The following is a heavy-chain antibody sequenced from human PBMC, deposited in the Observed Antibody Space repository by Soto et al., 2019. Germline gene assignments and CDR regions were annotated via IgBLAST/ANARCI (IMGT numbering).Heavy chain of an antibody. CDR2: IKSGGNTK. Sequence: GGSLRLSCAASGFAFNSYEMDWVRQAPGKGLEWVANIKSGGNTKFYVDSVKGRFTISRDDAKNSLYLDMNSLRAGDTAVYYCARGWSIVRGVTYYYYYGMDVWGQGTTVTVSS. CDR1: GFAFNSYE. V-gene: IGHV3-48*03. D-gene: IGHD3-10*01. J-gene: IGHJ6*02. CDR3: ARGWSIVRGVTYYYYYGMDV.